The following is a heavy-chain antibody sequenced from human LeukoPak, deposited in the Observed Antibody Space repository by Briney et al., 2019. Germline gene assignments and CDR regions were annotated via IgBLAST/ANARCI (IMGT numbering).Heavy chain of an antibody. D-gene: IGHD3-9*01. CDR3: ARLPYDILTGYYTYYFDY. J-gene: IGHJ4*02. CDR2: IHFSGST. Sequence: PSETLSLTCTVSGGSISSSSYYWGWIRQPPGKGLEWIGSIHFSGSTYYNPSLKSRVTISVDTSKNQFSLKLSSVTAADTAVYYCARLPYDILTGYYTYYFDYWGQGTLVTVSS. V-gene: IGHV4-39*01. CDR1: GGSISSSSYY.